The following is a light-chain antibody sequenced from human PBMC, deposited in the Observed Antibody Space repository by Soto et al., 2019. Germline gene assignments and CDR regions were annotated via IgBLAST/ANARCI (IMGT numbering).Light chain of an antibody. Sequence: DIQMTQSPSTLSASVGERVTITCRASQSISSWLAWYQQKPGKAPKLLIYDASSLESGVPSRFSGNRSGTEFTLTISSLQPDDFATYYCQQYNSYSWTFGHGAKV. J-gene: IGKJ1*01. CDR1: QSISSW. V-gene: IGKV1-5*01. CDR2: DAS. CDR3: QQYNSYSWT.